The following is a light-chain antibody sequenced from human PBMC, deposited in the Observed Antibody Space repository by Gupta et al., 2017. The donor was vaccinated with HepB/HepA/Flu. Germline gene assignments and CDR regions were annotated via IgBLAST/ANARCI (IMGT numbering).Light chain of an antibody. CDR2: YKSDSDK. J-gene: IGLJ2*01. V-gene: IGLV5-45*02. Sequence: QAVLTQPSSLSASPGASASLTCTLRSDIDVGTSRIYWYQQKPGSPPQYLLRYKSDSDKHQGSGVPSRFSGSKDASANAGILLISGLQSEDEADYYCMIWHSSAVVFGGGTKLTVL. CDR1: SDIDVGTSR. CDR3: MIWHSSAVV.